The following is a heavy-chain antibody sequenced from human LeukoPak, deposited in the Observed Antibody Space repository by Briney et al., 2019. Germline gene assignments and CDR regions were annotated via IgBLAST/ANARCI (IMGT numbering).Heavy chain of an antibody. J-gene: IGHJ4*02. Sequence: ASVRVSCKASGYTFIDYYMQWVRQAPGQGLEWMGRINPSSGDTNYAQKFQGRVTMTRDTSISTAYMELTGLRSDDTAVYHCAIGIPALGTFDYWGQGTLVTVSS. CDR2: INPSSGDT. D-gene: IGHD6-13*01. V-gene: IGHV1-2*06. CDR3: AIGIPALGTFDY. CDR1: GYTFIDYY.